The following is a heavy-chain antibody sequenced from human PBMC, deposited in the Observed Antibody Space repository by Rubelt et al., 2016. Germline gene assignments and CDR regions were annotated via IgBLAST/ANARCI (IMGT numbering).Heavy chain of an antibody. J-gene: IGHJ6*02. D-gene: IGHD2-21*02. CDR3: ARHSCGGDCYSTHYYYYYGMDV. V-gene: IGHV3-23*01. CDR1: GFTFSSYA. CDR2: ISGSGGST. Sequence: EVQLLESGGGLVQPGGSLRLSCAASGFTFSSYAMSWVRQAPGKGLEWVSAISGSGGSTYYADSVKGRFSISRANSKNTLYLQMSSMRAEDTAVYYCARHSCGGDCYSTHYYYYYGMDVWGQGTTVTVSS.